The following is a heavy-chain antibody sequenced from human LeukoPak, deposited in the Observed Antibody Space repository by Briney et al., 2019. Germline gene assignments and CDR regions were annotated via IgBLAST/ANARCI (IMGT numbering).Heavy chain of an antibody. Sequence: GGSLRLSCTASGFIFSNHGMHWVRQAPGKGLEWVSFIRYDGREQNYADSVKGRYTISRDNSKNTLYLQMNSLRADDTAVYYCAKGPTGGSGWYGVNYWGERTLVTVSS. D-gene: IGHD6-19*01. J-gene: IGHJ4*02. CDR1: GFIFSNHG. CDR3: AKGPTGGSGWYGVNY. CDR2: IRYDGREQ. V-gene: IGHV3-30*02.